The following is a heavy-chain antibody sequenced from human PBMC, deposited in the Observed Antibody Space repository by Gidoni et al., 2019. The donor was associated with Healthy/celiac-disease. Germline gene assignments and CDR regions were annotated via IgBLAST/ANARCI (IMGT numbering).Heavy chain of an antibody. D-gene: IGHD6-6*01. CDR3: ASGPWYSSSPPWDYFDY. V-gene: IGHV4-61*02. J-gene: IGHJ4*02. CDR1: GGSISSASYY. Sequence: QVQLQESGPGPVKPSQTLSLTCTVSGGSISSASYYWSWIRQPAGKGLEWIGRIYTSGSTNYNPSLKSRVTISVDTSKNQFSLKLSSVTAADTAVYYCASGPWYSSSPPWDYFDYWGQGTLVTVSS. CDR2: IYTSGST.